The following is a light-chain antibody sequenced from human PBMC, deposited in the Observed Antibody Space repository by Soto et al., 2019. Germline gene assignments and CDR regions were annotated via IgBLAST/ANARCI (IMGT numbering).Light chain of an antibody. CDR3: PQYNNWPPIT. CDR2: GAS. V-gene: IGKV3-15*01. J-gene: IGKJ5*01. Sequence: EIVMTQSPATLSVSPGERATLSCRASQSVSSNLAWYQQKPGQAPRLLIYGASTRATGIPARFSGSGSGTEFTVTISSLKSEDFAVYYCPQYNNWPPITFGQGTRLEIK. CDR1: QSVSSN.